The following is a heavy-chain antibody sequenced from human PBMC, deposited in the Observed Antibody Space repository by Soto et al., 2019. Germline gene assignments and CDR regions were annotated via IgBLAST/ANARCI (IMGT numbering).Heavy chain of an antibody. CDR2: IKQDGSDK. CDR3: VRDRSYYDSWGGLRFDY. Sequence: GGSLRLSCEASGFTFGSYWMSWVRQAPGKGPEWVAKIKQDGSDKYYVDSVKGRFTISRDNAKKSIDLQMNSLRAEDTAVYYCVRDRSYYDSWGGLRFDYWGQGALVTVSS. CDR1: GFTFGSYW. D-gene: IGHD3-3*01. V-gene: IGHV3-7*03. J-gene: IGHJ4*02.